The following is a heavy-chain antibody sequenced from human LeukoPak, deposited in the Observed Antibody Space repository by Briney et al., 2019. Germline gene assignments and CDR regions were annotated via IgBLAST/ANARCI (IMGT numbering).Heavy chain of an antibody. CDR2: ISYDGSNK. Sequence: GGSLRLSCAASGFTFSSYAMHWVRQAPGKGLEWVAVISYDGSNKYYADSVKGRFTISRDNSKNTLYLQMNSLRAEDTAVYYCARDHMVPHGTYCGGDCYVDAFDIWGQGTMVTVSS. CDR1: GFTFSSYA. V-gene: IGHV3-30-3*01. D-gene: IGHD2-21*02. CDR3: ARDHMVPHGTYCGGDCYVDAFDI. J-gene: IGHJ3*02.